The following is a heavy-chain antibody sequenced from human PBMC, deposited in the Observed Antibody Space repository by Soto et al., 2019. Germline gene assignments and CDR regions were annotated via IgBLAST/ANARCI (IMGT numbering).Heavy chain of an antibody. CDR2: IYYSGST. Sequence: SETLSLTCTVSGGSISSYYWCWIRHRPEKGLEWIGYIYYSGSTNYNPSLKSRGTITVYTSKNQFSLKLSSVTAADTAVSDCARSWFVELCARKKCCCCMDVWGQGTTVTVSS. J-gene: IGHJ6*02. CDR1: GGSISSYY. V-gene: IGHV4-59*13. CDR3: ARSWFVELCARKKCCCCMDV. D-gene: IGHD3-10*01.